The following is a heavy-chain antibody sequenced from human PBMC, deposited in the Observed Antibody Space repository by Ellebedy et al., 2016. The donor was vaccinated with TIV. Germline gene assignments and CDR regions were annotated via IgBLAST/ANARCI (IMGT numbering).Heavy chain of an antibody. D-gene: IGHD1-26*01. Sequence: GGSLRLSCAASGFTFSSYSMNWVRQAPGKGLEWVSSISSSSSYIYYADSVKGRFTISRDNAKNSLYLQMNSLRAEDTAVYYCASDGGYSGSYYRRLRYDYWGQGTLVTVSS. CDR1: GFTFSSYS. CDR2: ISSSSSYI. V-gene: IGHV3-21*01. CDR3: ASDGGYSGSYYRRLRYDY. J-gene: IGHJ4*02.